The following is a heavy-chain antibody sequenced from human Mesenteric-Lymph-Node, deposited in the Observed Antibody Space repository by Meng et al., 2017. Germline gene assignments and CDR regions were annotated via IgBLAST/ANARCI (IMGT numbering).Heavy chain of an antibody. D-gene: IGHD3-10*01. V-gene: IGHV1-2*02. CDR1: GSTFTGYY. CDR3: AREVRFGELPARYYYYGMDV. CDR2: ISPNGGT. J-gene: IGHJ6*02. Sequence: ASVKVSCKASGSTFTGYYLHWVRQAPGQGLEWMGWISPNGGTNYAQKFEGRVTVTRDTSISTVFMELTTLRPDDTAVYYCAREVRFGELPARYYYYGMDVWGQGTTVTVSS.